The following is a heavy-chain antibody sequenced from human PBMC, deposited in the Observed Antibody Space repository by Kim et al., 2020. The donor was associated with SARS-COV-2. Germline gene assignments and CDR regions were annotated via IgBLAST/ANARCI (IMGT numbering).Heavy chain of an antibody. D-gene: IGHD3-10*01. J-gene: IGHJ4*02. CDR3: AKDLFY. Sequence: NHSGSTNYNPSLKSRVTISVDTSKNQFSLKLSSVTAADTAVYYCAKDLFYWGQGTLVTVSS. CDR2: NHSGST. V-gene: IGHV4-34*01.